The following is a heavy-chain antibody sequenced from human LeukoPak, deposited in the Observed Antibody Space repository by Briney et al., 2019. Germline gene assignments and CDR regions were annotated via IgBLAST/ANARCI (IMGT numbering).Heavy chain of an antibody. CDR3: AKDGGVRGPDYYYYMDV. CDR1: GFTFSSYD. V-gene: IGHV3-23*01. CDR2: IRPSGDNT. Sequence: GGSLRLSCAASGFTFSSYDMTWVRQAPGRGLEWVSSIRPSGDNTYYADSVKGRFTISRDISKSTLYLQMNSLRAADTAVYYCAKDGGVRGPDYYYYMDVWGKGTTVTISS. J-gene: IGHJ6*03. D-gene: IGHD3-10*01.